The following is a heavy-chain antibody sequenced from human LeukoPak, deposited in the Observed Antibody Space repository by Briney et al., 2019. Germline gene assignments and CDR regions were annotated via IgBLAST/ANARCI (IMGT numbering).Heavy chain of an antibody. Sequence: PGGSLRLSCAASGFTFSSYSMNWVRQAPGKGLEWVSSISSSSSYIYYADSVKGRFTIYRDNAKNSLYLQMNSLRAEDTAVYYCASRIMITFGGVIVYDAFDIWGQGTMVTVSS. CDR3: ASRIMITFGGVIVYDAFDI. CDR1: GFTFSSYS. V-gene: IGHV3-21*01. D-gene: IGHD3-16*02. CDR2: ISSSSSYI. J-gene: IGHJ3*02.